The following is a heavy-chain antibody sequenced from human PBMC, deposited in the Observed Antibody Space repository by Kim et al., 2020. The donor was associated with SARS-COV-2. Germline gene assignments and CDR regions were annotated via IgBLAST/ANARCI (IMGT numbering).Heavy chain of an antibody. CDR3: ARGKYYYDGSGNPRFWYFDL. Sequence: SETLSLTCTVSGGSISYYYWTWIRQPPGKGLEWNGYVFDSGSTHYNPSLKSRVTISLGTSKKQFSLQLTSVTAVGTAVYYCARGKYYYDGSGNPRFWYFDLWGRGTLVTVSS. CDR2: VFDSGST. V-gene: IGHV4-59*01. D-gene: IGHD3-22*01. CDR1: GGSISYYY. J-gene: IGHJ2*01.